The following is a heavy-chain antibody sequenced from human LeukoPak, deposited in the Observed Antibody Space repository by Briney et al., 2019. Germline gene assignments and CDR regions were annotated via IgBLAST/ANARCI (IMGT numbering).Heavy chain of an antibody. J-gene: IGHJ4*02. D-gene: IGHD1-26*01. Sequence: PSETLSLTCDVSGGSIDSTNWWNWVRQPPGKGLEWIGEIHHDGRINYNPSLKSRVTLSVDKSKNQFSLRLNSVTAADTALYYCAGLVGRYSNGMYYYFDYWGQGILVTVSS. CDR3: AGLVGRYSNGMYYYFDY. V-gene: IGHV4/OR15-8*01. CDR2: IHHDGRI. CDR1: GGSIDSTNW.